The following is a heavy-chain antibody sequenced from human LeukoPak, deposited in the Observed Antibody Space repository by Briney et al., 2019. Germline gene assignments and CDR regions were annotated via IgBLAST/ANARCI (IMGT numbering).Heavy chain of an antibody. J-gene: IGHJ4*02. CDR1: GYTFTDYY. CDR3: ARDEQLGEYNYGTIDY. D-gene: IGHD5-18*01. CDR2: INPNSGGT. Sequence: ASVKVSCKASGYTFTDYYFHWVRQAPGQGLEWMGWINPNSGGTNYAQKFQGRVTMTRDTSISTAYMELSRLRSDDTAVYYCARDEQLGEYNYGTIDYWGQGTLVTVSS. V-gene: IGHV1-2*02.